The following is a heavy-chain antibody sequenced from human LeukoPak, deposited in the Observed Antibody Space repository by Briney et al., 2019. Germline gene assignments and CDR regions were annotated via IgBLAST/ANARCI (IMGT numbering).Heavy chain of an antibody. D-gene: IGHD2-2*01. Sequence: GGSLRLSCAASGFSFSDYYMSWIRQAPGKGLEWVSYISSSGSTIYYADSVKGRFTISRDNAKNSLYLQMNSLRAEDTAVYYCARDPAGTPFNWFDPWGQGTLVTVSS. J-gene: IGHJ5*02. CDR2: ISSSGSTI. V-gene: IGHV3-11*01. CDR1: GFSFSDYY. CDR3: ARDPAGTPFNWFDP.